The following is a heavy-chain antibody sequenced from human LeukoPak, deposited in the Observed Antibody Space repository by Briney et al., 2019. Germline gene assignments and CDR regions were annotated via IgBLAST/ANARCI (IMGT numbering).Heavy chain of an antibody. V-gene: IGHV3-53*01. D-gene: IGHD3-22*01. CDR1: GFTVSSNY. J-gene: IGHJ4*02. CDR3: ARQDSSGYYLGYFDY. CDR2: IYSGGST. Sequence: PGGSLRLSCAASGFTVSSNYMSWVRQAPGKGLEWVSVIYSGGSTYYADSVKGRFTISRDNSKNTLYLQMNSLRAEDTAVYYCARQDSSGYYLGYFDYWGQGTLVTVSS.